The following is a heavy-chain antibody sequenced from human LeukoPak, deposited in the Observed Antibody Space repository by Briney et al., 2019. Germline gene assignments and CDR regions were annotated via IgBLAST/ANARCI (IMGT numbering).Heavy chain of an antibody. V-gene: IGHV4-34*01. CDR3: ARGSGYDILTGYFPRHAFDI. CDR2: INHSGST. Sequence: SETLSLTCTVSGGSISGYYWSWIRQPPGKGLEWIGEINHSGSTNYHPSLNTPVPISVDSSKNQFSLKLRSVTAADTAVYYCARGSGYDILTGYFPRHAFDIWGQGTMVTVSS. CDR1: GGSISGYY. D-gene: IGHD3-9*01. J-gene: IGHJ3*02.